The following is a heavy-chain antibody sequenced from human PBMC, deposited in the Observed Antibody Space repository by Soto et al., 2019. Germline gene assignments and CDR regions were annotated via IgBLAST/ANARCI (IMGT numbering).Heavy chain of an antibody. CDR1: GASIPYGGYS. CDR3: VRGGGYDPFDY. V-gene: IGHV4-30-2*01. Sequence: QLQLHQCGSGLVKASQTLSLTCTFSGASIPYGGYSWSWIRQPAGKGLEWIVHISHLENTFYHPSFQSRLHLSRDRSKNQFSLNLASTTAADTAVYYGVRGGGYDPFDYWGQGTLVTVAS. CDR2: ISHLENT. J-gene: IGHJ4*02. D-gene: IGHD5-12*01.